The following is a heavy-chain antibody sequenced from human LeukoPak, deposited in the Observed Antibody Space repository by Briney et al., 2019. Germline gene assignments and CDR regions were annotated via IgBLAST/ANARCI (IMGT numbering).Heavy chain of an antibody. CDR2: ISGSGGST. D-gene: IGHD3-3*01. CDR3: ARGLRFLEDRGRP. Sequence: PGGSLRLSCAASGFTFSSYAMSWVRQAPGKGLEWVSAISGSGGSTYYADSVKGRFTISRDNSKNTLYLQMNSPRVEDTAVYYCARGLRFLEDRGRPWGQGTLVTVSS. V-gene: IGHV3-23*01. CDR1: GFTFSSYA. J-gene: IGHJ5*02.